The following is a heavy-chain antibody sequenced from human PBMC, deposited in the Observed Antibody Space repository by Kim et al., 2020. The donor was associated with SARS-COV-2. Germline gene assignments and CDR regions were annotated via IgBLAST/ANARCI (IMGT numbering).Heavy chain of an antibody. J-gene: IGHJ4*02. Sequence: SALSVKGRITINTDPSKNQFSLQLNSVTPEDTAVYYCARDRQRAGTGVDYWGQGTLVTVSS. V-gene: IGHV6-1*01. CDR3: ARDRQRAGTGVDY. D-gene: IGHD6-19*01.